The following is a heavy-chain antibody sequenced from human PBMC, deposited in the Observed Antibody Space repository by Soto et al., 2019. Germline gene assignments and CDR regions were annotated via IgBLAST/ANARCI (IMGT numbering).Heavy chain of an antibody. CDR3: ARDGPGVVVVADYGDLDY. CDR1: GYTFTSYG. Sequence: QVQLVQSGAEVKKPGASVKVSCKASGYTFTSYGISWVRQAPGQALEWMRWISAYNGNTNYAQKLQGRVTMTTDTSTSTAYREVGSLRSDDTAVDYFARDGPGVVVVADYGDLDYWGQGTLVAVSS. J-gene: IGHJ4*02. D-gene: IGHD2-15*01. CDR2: ISAYNGNT. V-gene: IGHV1-18*01.